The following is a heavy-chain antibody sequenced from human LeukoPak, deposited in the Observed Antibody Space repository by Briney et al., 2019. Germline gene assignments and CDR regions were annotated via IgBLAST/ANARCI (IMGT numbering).Heavy chain of an antibody. Sequence: GGSLRLSCAASGFTFSSYAMHWVRQVPGKGLEWVAVISYDGSNKYYADSVKGRFTISRDNSKNTLYLQMNSLRAEDTAVYYCARGELWFGEGYMVVWGKGTTVTVSS. D-gene: IGHD3-10*01. CDR3: ARGELWFGEGYMVV. V-gene: IGHV3-30*04. CDR2: ISYDGSNK. CDR1: GFTFSSYA. J-gene: IGHJ6*03.